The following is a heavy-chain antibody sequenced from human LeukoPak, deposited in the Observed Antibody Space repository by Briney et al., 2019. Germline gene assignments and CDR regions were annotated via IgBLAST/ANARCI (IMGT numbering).Heavy chain of an antibody. CDR1: GGSISSSSYY. J-gene: IGHJ4*02. Sequence: PSETLSLTCTVSGGSISSSSYYWSWIRQPPGKGLEWIGYIYYSGSTKYNPSLKSRVTMSVDTSKNQFSLKLSSVTAADTAVYYCARVGYSSGWYVFDYWGQGTLVTVSS. D-gene: IGHD6-19*01. CDR2: IYYSGST. V-gene: IGHV4-61*01. CDR3: ARVGYSSGWYVFDY.